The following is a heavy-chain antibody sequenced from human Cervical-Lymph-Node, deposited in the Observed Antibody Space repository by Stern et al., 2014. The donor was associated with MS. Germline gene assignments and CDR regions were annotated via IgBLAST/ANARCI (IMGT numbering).Heavy chain of an antibody. Sequence: EVQLVESGGGLIQPGGSLRLSCAGSGFSFTNYAMRWVPQAPGRGLEWVSRISGPGDNSYYADSVKGRFTIFRDNSKNTLYLQMDSLRAEDTAVYYCASGPEWLQPWGQGTLVTVSS. V-gene: IGHV3-23*04. CDR2: ISGPGDNS. CDR1: GFSFTNYA. D-gene: IGHD5-12*01. J-gene: IGHJ4*02. CDR3: ASGPEWLQP.